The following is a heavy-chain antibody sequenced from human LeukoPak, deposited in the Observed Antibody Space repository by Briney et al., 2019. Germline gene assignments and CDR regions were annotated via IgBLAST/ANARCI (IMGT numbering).Heavy chain of an antibody. CDR2: IYTSGST. CDR3: AREVNTYYYYMDV. CDR1: GGSISSGSYY. Sequence: PSETLSLTCTVSGGSISSGSYYWSWIRQPAGKGLEWIGRIYTSGSTNYNPSLKSRVTISVDTSKNQFSLKLSSVTAADTAVYYCAREVNTYYYYMDVWGKGTTVTVSS. V-gene: IGHV4-61*02. J-gene: IGHJ6*03. D-gene: IGHD4-11*01.